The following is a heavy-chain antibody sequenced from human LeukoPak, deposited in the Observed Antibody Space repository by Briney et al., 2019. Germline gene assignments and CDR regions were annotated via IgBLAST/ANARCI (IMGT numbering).Heavy chain of an antibody. CDR1: GYTFTSYG. Sequence: ASVKVSCKASGYTFTSYGISWVRQAPGQGLEWMGWISAYNGNTNYAQKLQGRVTMTTDTSTSTACMELRSLRSDDTAVYYCARDGLRIAVAGTLDYWGQGTLVTVSS. J-gene: IGHJ4*02. D-gene: IGHD6-19*01. V-gene: IGHV1-18*01. CDR3: ARDGLRIAVAGTLDY. CDR2: ISAYNGNT.